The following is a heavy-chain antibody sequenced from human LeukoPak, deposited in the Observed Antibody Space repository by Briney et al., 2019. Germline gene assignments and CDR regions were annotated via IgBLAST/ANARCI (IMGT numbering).Heavy chain of an antibody. D-gene: IGHD3-22*01. CDR3: ARGSFWSPDYYDSSGYYY. Sequence: GASVKVSCKASGYTFTSYYMHWVRQAPGQGLEWMGIINPSGGSTSYAQKFQGRVAMTRDTSTSTVYMELSSLRSEDTAVYYCARGSFWSPDYYDSSGYYYWGQGTLVTVSS. CDR2: INPSGGST. V-gene: IGHV1-46*01. J-gene: IGHJ4*02. CDR1: GYTFTSYY.